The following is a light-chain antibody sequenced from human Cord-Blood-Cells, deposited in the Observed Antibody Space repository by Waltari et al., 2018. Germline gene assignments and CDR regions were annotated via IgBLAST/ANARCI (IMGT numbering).Light chain of an antibody. Sequence: EIVMTQSPATLSVSPGERATLSCRASQSVRSNLAWYQQTPGQAPRLLIYGASTRATGSPASCSGSGSGTEFTLTISSLQSEDFAVYYCQQYNNWPPITFGQGTRLEIK. CDR1: QSVRSN. J-gene: IGKJ5*01. CDR2: GAS. CDR3: QQYNNWPPIT. V-gene: IGKV3-15*01.